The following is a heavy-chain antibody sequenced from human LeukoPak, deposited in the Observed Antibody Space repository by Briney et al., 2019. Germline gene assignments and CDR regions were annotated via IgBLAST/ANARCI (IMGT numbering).Heavy chain of an antibody. V-gene: IGHV4-34*01. CDR1: GGSFSGYY. Sequence: SETLSLTCAVYGGSFSGYYWSWIRQPPGKGLEWIGEINHSGSTNYNPSLKSRVTMSVDTSKNQFSLKLSSVTAADTAVYYCAREGELRYLDYWGQGTLVTVSS. D-gene: IGHD1-26*01. CDR2: INHSGST. J-gene: IGHJ4*02. CDR3: AREGELRYLDY.